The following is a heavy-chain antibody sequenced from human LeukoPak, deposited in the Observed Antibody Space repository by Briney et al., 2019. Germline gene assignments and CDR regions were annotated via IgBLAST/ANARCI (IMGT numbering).Heavy chain of an antibody. CDR2: INPNSGDT. V-gene: IGHV1-2*02. CDR1: GYTFTDYY. CDR3: ARGSIVGATFDYFDY. J-gene: IGHJ4*02. D-gene: IGHD1-26*01. Sequence: GASVKVSCKASGYTFTDYYLHWVRQAPGQGLEWMGWINPNSGDTDYAQKFQGRVTMTRDTSISTAYMELSRLRSDDTAVYYCARGSIVGATFDYFDYWGQGTLVTVSS.